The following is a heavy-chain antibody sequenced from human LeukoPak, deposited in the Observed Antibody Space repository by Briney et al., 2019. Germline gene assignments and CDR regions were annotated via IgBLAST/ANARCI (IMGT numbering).Heavy chain of an antibody. Sequence: ASVRVSCKAAGGTFSSYANSWVRQAPGQGLEWMGGIIPIFGTANYAQKFQGRVTITADESTSTAYIELSSLRSEDTAVYYCARDHFRIAAAGYSDYWGQGTLVTVSS. CDR2: IIPIFGTA. V-gene: IGHV1-69*13. CDR1: GGTFSSYA. J-gene: IGHJ4*02. CDR3: ARDHFRIAAAGYSDY. D-gene: IGHD6-13*01.